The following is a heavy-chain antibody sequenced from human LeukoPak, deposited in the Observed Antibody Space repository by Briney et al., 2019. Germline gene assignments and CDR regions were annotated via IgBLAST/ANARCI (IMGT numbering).Heavy chain of an antibody. V-gene: IGHV3-53*01. CDR2: IYDAGAT. Sequence: PGGSLALSCAAYGLPFSSEYLAWVRQAPGKGLEWISVIYDAGATYYADTVGGRLTISRDTYNNALYLQMNSLRVEDTAVYHCARLLPASRHYFDYWGRGTTVTHSS. CDR1: GLPFSSEY. J-gene: IGHJ4*02. D-gene: IGHD6-6*01. CDR3: ARLLPASRHYFDY.